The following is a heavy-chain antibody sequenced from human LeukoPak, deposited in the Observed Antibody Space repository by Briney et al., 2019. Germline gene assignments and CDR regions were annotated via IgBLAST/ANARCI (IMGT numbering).Heavy chain of an antibody. CDR3: ARDGSTTVTTHNWFDP. J-gene: IGHJ5*02. CDR2: INAGNGNT. V-gene: IGHV1-3*01. Sequence: ASVKVSCKASGYTFTSYAMHWVRQAPGQRLEWMGWINAGNGNTKYSQKFQGRVTITRDTSASTAYMELGSLRSEDTAVYYCARDGSTTVTTHNWFDPWGQGTLVTVSS. D-gene: IGHD4-17*01. CDR1: GYTFTSYA.